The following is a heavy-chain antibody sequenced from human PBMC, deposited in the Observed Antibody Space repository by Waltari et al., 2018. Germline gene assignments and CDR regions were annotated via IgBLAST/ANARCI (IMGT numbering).Heavy chain of an antibody. CDR2: IYYSGST. J-gene: IGHJ5*02. Sequence: GKGLEWIGYIYYSGSTNYNPSLKSRVTISVDTSKNQFSLKLSSVTAADTAVYYCARGPFRSGVVTRHNWFDPWGQGTLVTVSS. V-gene: IGHV4-59*01. D-gene: IGHD3-3*01. CDR3: ARGPFRSGVVTRHNWFDP.